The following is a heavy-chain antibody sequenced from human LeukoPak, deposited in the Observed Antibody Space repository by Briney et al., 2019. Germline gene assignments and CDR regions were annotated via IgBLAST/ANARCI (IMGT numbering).Heavy chain of an antibody. D-gene: IGHD6-19*01. V-gene: IGHV3-30*18. CDR2: ISYDGSNK. CDR3: AKGAGHFDH. Sequence: GRSLRLSCAASGFTFSSYGMHWVRQAPGKGLEWVAVISYDGSNKYYADSVKGRFTISRDNSKNTLYLQMNSLRAEDTAVYYCAKGAGHFDHWGQGTLVTVSS. CDR1: GFTFSSYG. J-gene: IGHJ4*02.